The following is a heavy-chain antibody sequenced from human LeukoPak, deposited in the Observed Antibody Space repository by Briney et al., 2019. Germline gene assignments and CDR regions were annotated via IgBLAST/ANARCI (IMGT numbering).Heavy chain of an antibody. J-gene: IGHJ6*03. CDR3: ARYGHDSSGYYYYYMDV. V-gene: IGHV4-59*01. CDR1: GGSISSYY. D-gene: IGHD3-22*01. Sequence: SETLSLTCTVSGGSISSYYWSWIRQPPGKGLEWIGYIYYSGSTNYNPSLKSRVTISVDTSKNQFSLKLSSVTAADTAVHYCARYGHDSSGYYYYYMDVWGKGTTVTISS. CDR2: IYYSGST.